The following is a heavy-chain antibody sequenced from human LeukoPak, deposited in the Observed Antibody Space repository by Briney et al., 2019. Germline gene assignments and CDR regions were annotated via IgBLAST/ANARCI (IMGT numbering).Heavy chain of an antibody. CDR2: ISYDGTNK. D-gene: IGHD4-17*01. J-gene: IGHJ4*02. Sequence: GRSLRLSCAASGFTFINYGMHWVRQAPGKGLEWVAVISYDGTNKYYADSVKGRFTISRDNSKNTLYLQMNSLKTDDTAVYYCANYGDYQYFDYWGQGTPVTVSP. CDR3: ANYGDYQYFDY. CDR1: GFTFINYG. V-gene: IGHV3-30*18.